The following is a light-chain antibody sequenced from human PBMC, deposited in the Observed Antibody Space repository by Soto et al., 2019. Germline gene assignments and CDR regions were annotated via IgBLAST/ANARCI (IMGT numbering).Light chain of an antibody. CDR2: AAS. CDR3: QQYGTSLFS. J-gene: IGKJ3*01. CDR1: HSINTSF. Sequence: EIVLTQSPGTLSLSPGDRATLSCRASHSINTSFLAWFQQKPGQAPRLLIYAASTRATGIPDRFSGSASETDFTLTINRLEPEDFAVYYCQQYGTSLFSFGPGTKVDIK. V-gene: IGKV3-20*01.